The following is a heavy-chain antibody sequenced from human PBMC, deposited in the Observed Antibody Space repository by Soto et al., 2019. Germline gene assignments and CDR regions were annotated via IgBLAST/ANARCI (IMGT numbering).Heavy chain of an antibody. J-gene: IGHJ6*03. V-gene: IGHV1-69*02. CDR1: GGTFSSYT. CDR3: ALIAARPPYYYYYYMDG. Sequence: QVQLVHSGAEVKKPGSSVKVSCKASGGTFSSYTISWVRQAPGQGLEWMGRIIPILGIANYAQKFQGRVTITADKSTSTAYMELSSLRSEDTAVYYCALIAARPPYYYYYYMDGWGKGTTVTVSS. D-gene: IGHD6-6*01. CDR2: IIPILGIA.